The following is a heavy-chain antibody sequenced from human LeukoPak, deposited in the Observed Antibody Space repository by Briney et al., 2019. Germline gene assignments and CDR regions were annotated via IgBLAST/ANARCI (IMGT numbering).Heavy chain of an antibody. D-gene: IGHD6-6*01. J-gene: IGHJ6*03. CDR3: ARGHSSDRHYYYYMDV. CDR2: IDYSGTT. CDR1: GGSISSSSYY. V-gene: IGHV4-39*07. Sequence: SETLSLTCTVSGGSISSSSYYWVWIRQPPGKGLEWIGTIDYSGTTYYKPSLKSRVTISVDTSKNQFSLKLSSVTAADTAVYYCARGHSSDRHYYYYMDVWGKGTTVTVSS.